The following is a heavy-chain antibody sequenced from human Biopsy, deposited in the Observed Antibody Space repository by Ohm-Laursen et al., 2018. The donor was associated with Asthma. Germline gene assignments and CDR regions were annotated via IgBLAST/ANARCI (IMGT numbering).Heavy chain of an antibody. D-gene: IGHD3-22*01. CDR3: ARQSGQDYGDSSGFDI. CDR1: GFVFSQCG. Sequence: SLRLSCAASGFVFSQCGMHWVRQGPGKGLEWVALVTSVGHNNYYEDSVKGRFTISRDNSRNRLYLQINRLTVEDSAVYFCARQSGQDYGDSSGFDIWGQGTKVAVSS. J-gene: IGHJ3*02. V-gene: IGHV3-30*03. CDR2: VTSVGHNN.